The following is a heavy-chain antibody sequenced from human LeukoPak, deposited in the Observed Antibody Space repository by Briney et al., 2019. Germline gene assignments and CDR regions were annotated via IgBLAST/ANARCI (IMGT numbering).Heavy chain of an antibody. D-gene: IGHD2-15*01. Sequence: ASVKVSCKASGYTFTSYDINWVRQAPGQGLEWMGWMNPNSGNTGYAQKFQGRVTVTRNTSISTAYMELSSLRSEDTAVYYCARDCSGGSCYGYWGQGTLVTVSS. CDR2: MNPNSGNT. CDR1: GYTFTSYD. J-gene: IGHJ4*02. V-gene: IGHV1-8*01. CDR3: ARDCSGGSCYGY.